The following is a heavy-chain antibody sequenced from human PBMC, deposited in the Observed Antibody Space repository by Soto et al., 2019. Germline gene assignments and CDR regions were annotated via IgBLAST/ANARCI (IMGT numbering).Heavy chain of an antibody. CDR1: GFTFSSYW. CDR3: AREKGVLLWFGELLTSSLFDY. D-gene: IGHD3-10*01. V-gene: IGHV3-7*01. Sequence: EVQLVESGGGLVQPGGSLRLSCAASGFTFSSYWMSWVRQAPGKGLEWVANIKQDGSEKYYVDSVKGRFTISRDNAKNSLYLQMNSLRAEDTAVYYCAREKGVLLWFGELLTSSLFDYWGQGTLVTVSP. J-gene: IGHJ4*02. CDR2: IKQDGSEK.